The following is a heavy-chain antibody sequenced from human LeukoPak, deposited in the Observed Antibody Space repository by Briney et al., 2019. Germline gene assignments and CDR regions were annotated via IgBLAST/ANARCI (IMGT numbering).Heavy chain of an antibody. V-gene: IGHV4-38-2*01. J-gene: IGHJ4*02. CDR2: IYHSGST. CDR1: GYSISSGYY. CDR3: ARGTTGNFDY. Sequence: SETLSLTCAVSGYSISSGYYWGWIRPPPGKGLEWIGSIYHSGSTYYNPSLKSRVTISVDTSKNQFSLKLSSVTAADTAVYYCARGTTGNFDYWGQGTLVTVSS. D-gene: IGHD1-1*01.